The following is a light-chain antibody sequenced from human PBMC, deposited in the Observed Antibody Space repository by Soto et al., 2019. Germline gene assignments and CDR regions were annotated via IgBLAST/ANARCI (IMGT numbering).Light chain of an antibody. Sequence: DIQMTQSPSTLSASVGDSVTITCRASQSISSWLAWYQQKPGKAPKRLIYAASNLQSGVPSRFSGSGSATEFTLTIGSLQPEDSATYYCLQHNNYPLAVGGGTKVDIK. J-gene: IGKJ4*01. CDR1: QSISSW. V-gene: IGKV1-5*01. CDR3: LQHNNYPLA. CDR2: AAS.